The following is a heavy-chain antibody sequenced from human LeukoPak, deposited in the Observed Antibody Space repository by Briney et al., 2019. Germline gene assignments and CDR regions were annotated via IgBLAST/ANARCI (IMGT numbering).Heavy chain of an antibody. CDR2: IRYDGSNK. CDR1: GFTFSSYG. Sequence: GGSLRLSCAASGFTFSSYGMHWVRQAPGKGLEWVAFIRYDGSNKYYADSVKDRFTISRDNSKNTLYLQMNSLRAEDTAVYYCAKGDRPTTTVTTTIDYWGRGTLVTVSS. D-gene: IGHD4-17*01. J-gene: IGHJ4*02. V-gene: IGHV3-30*02. CDR3: AKGDRPTTTVTTTIDY.